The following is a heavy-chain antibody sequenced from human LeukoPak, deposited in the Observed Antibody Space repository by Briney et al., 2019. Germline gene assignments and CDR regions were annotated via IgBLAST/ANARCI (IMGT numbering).Heavy chain of an antibody. D-gene: IGHD2-2*01. CDR3: ANSCSSTSCYGMDV. J-gene: IGHJ6*02. Sequence: GGSLRLSCAASGFTVSSNYMSWVRQAPGKGLEWVSIIYSGGSTYYADSVKGRFTISRHNSKNTLYLQMNSLRAEDTAVYYCANSCSSTSCYGMDVWGQGTTVTVSS. CDR1: GFTVSSNY. CDR2: IYSGGST. V-gene: IGHV3-53*04.